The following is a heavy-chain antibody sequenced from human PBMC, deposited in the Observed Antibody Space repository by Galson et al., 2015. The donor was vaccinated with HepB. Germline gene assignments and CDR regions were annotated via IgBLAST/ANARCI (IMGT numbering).Heavy chain of an antibody. Sequence: SLRLSCAAPGTTFSSYAMSWVRQTPGKGLEWVSGISGSGGSTHYADSVKGRFTISRDNSKNTVYLQMNSLRAEDTAVYYCASRRGGYDPEYFQRWGQGTLVTVSS. CDR1: GTTFSSYA. CDR3: ASRRGGYDPEYFQR. J-gene: IGHJ1*01. V-gene: IGHV3-23*01. CDR2: ISGSGGST. D-gene: IGHD5-12*01.